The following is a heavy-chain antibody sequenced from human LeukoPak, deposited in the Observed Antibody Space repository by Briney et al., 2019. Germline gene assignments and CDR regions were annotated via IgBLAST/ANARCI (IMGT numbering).Heavy chain of an antibody. D-gene: IGHD6-13*01. V-gene: IGHV1-18*01. CDR1: GYTFTNYG. Sequence: GDSVKVSCKASGYTFTNYGLSWVRQAPGQGLEWMGWISGYNGNTKYVQKLQGRGTMTRDTSTTTAYMELRSLRTDDTAVYYCARAPYSSSWYYNPVMSYYMDVWGKGTTVTVSS. CDR2: ISGYNGNT. CDR3: ARAPYSSSWYYNPVMSYYMDV. J-gene: IGHJ6*03.